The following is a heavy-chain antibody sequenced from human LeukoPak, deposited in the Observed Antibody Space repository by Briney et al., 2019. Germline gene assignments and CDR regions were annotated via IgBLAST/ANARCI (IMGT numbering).Heavy chain of an antibody. CDR3: AKWGYYYDSSGYYLFDY. CDR1: GFTFSSYA. J-gene: IGHJ4*02. Sequence: GGSLRLSCAASGFTFSSYAMSWVRQAPGKGLEWVSAISGSGGSTYYADSVKGRFTISRDNSKNTLYLQMNSLRAEDTAVYYCAKWGYYYDSSGYYLFDYWGQGTLVTVSS. D-gene: IGHD3-22*01. V-gene: IGHV3-23*01. CDR2: ISGSGGST.